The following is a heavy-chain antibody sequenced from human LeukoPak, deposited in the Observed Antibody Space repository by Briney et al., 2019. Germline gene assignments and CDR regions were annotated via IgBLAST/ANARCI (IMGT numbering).Heavy chain of an antibody. V-gene: IGHV3-21*01. CDR3: ARAYSSGCN. D-gene: IGHD6-19*01. J-gene: IGHJ4*02. Sequence: GPSLCLSCAASGFTFTSYSMNSVSQHPGRGLEWVSSISSRSSYIYYADSVKGRLSLSRDNAKHSLYIQMNRLRAQHTTVYYCARAYSSGCNWGQGTLVTVSS. CDR2: ISSRSSYI. CDR1: GFTFTSYS.